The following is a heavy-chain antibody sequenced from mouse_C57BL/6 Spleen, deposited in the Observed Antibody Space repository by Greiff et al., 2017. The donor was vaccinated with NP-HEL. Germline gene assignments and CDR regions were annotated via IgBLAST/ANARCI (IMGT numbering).Heavy chain of an antibody. CDR3: ARPSNYRYFDV. Sequence: EVKVVESGGGLVKPGGSLKLSCAASGFTFSDYGMHWVRQAPEKGLEWVAYISSGSSTIYYADTVKGRFTISRDNAKNTLFLQMTSLRSEDTAMYYCARPSNYRYFDVWGTGTTVTVSS. J-gene: IGHJ1*03. CDR2: ISSGSSTI. CDR1: GFTFSDYG. V-gene: IGHV5-17*01. D-gene: IGHD2-5*01.